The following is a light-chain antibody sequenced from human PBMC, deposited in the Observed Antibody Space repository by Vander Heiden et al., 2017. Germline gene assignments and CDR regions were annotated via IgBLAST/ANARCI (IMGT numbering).Light chain of an antibody. J-gene: IGKJ3*01. CDR3: HQYGSSPFT. Sequence: EIVLTHSPGTLSLSPGERATLSCRASQSVSSSYLAWYQQKPGQTPRLPIYGASSRATGIPDRFSGSGSGADFTLTISSLEPEDFAVYYCHQYGSSPFTFGPGTTVDIK. V-gene: IGKV3-20*01. CDR1: QSVSSSY. CDR2: GAS.